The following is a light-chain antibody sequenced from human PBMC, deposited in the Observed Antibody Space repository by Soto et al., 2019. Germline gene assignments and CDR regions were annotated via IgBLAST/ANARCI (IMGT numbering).Light chain of an antibody. CDR1: QSVSRY. V-gene: IGKV3-11*01. J-gene: IGKJ4*01. Sequence: EIVLTQSPATLSLSPGERATLSCRASQSVSRYLAWYQQKPGQAPRLLIYDASNRASGIPARFSGSGPGTDFTLTISSLEPEDFAVYYCQQRSNWLTFGGGTKVDIK. CDR2: DAS. CDR3: QQRSNWLT.